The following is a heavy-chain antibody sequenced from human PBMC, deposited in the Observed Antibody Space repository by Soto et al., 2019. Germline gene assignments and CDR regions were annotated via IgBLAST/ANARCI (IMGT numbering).Heavy chain of an antibody. V-gene: IGHV1-24*01. CDR2: FDPEDGET. Sequence: GASVKVSCKVSGYTLTELSMHWVRQAPGKGLEWMGGFDPEDGETIYAQKFQGRVTMTEDTSTDTAYMELSSLRSEDTAVYYCATSWELLPVDPYYYYGMDVWGQGTTVTVSS. CDR3: ATSWELLPVDPYYYYGMDV. D-gene: IGHD1-26*01. J-gene: IGHJ6*02. CDR1: GYTLTELS.